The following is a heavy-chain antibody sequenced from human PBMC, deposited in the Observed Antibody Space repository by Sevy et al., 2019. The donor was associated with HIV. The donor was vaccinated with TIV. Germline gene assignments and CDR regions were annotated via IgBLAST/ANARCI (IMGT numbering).Heavy chain of an antibody. Sequence: GGSLRLSCAASGFTFSKYSMSWVRQAPGKGLEWVSTFSFGCGRINYADSVKGRFTISRDDSKNTLYLQMNSLRAEDKAVYYCAGEGCTKPHDYWGQGTLVTVSS. CDR2: FSFGCGRI. CDR3: AGEGCTKPHDY. CDR1: GFTFSKYS. V-gene: IGHV3-23*01. D-gene: IGHD2-8*01. J-gene: IGHJ4*02.